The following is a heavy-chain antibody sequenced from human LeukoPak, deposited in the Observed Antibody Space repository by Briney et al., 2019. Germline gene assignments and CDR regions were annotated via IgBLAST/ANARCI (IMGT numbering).Heavy chain of an antibody. CDR1: GFTFSSYW. CDR3: ASLIAVAGTPFDY. J-gene: IGHJ4*02. V-gene: IGHV3-7*01. CDR2: IKQDGSEK. D-gene: IGHD6-19*01. Sequence: GGALRLSCAASGFTFSSYWMSWVRQAPGKGLEGVANIKQDGSEKYYVDSVKGRFTISRDNAKNSLYLQMNSLRAEDTAVYYCASLIAVAGTPFDYWGQGTLVTVSS.